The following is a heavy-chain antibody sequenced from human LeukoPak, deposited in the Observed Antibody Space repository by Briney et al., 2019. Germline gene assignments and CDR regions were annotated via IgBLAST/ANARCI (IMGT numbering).Heavy chain of an antibody. CDR2: IKSKTNGGTT. CDR1: GFTFSNAW. CDR3: TTEYSSSYNWFNP. D-gene: IGHD6-6*01. J-gene: IGHJ5*02. Sequence: GGSLRLSCAASGFTFSNAWMAWVRQAPGKGLEWVGRIKSKTNGGTTDYPAPVKGRFTISRDDSKNTLYLQMNSLKIEDTAVYYCTTEYSSSYNWFNPWGQGTLVTVSS. V-gene: IGHV3-15*01.